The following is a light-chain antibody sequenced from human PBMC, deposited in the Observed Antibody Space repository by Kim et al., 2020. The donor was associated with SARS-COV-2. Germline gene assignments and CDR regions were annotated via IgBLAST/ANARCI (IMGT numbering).Light chain of an antibody. V-gene: IGKV3-20*01. CDR2: GAS. J-gene: IGKJ1*01. Sequence: EIVLTQFPGTLSLSPGERATLSCRASQSVDSLFLAWYQQRPGQAPRLLIYGASDRATGIPDRFRGSGSGTDFTLTITSLEPEDFAVYYCQRSDSSFRAFGQGTKVDIK. CDR3: QRSDSSFRA. CDR1: QSVDSLF.